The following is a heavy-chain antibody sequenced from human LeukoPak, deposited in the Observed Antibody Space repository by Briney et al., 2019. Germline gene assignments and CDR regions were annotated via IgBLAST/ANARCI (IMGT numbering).Heavy chain of an antibody. CDR1: GFTFGDHY. V-gene: IGHV3-72*01. Sequence: GGSLRLSCAASGFTFGDHYMDWVRQAPGKGLEWVGRIRNKANSYTTEYAASVKGRFTISRDDSKNSLYLQMNSLKTEDTAVYYCARVGSPVFDFWGQGTMVTVSS. CDR2: IRNKANSYTT. D-gene: IGHD3-10*01. J-gene: IGHJ3*01. CDR3: ARVGSPVFDF.